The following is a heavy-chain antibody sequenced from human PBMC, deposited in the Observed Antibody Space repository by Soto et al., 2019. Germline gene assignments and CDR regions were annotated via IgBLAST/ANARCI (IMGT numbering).Heavy chain of an antibody. V-gene: IGHV1-8*01. D-gene: IGHD3-10*02. Sequence: GASVKVSCKASGYTFTSYDINWVRQATGQGLEWMGWMNPNSGNTGYAQKFQGRVTMTRNTSISTAYMELSSLRSEDTAVYYCDFLVGSGSYSRGGPGPWRQGTLVTVSS. CDR3: DFLVGSGSYSRGGPGP. CDR2: MNPNSGNT. CDR1: GYTFTSYD. J-gene: IGHJ5*02.